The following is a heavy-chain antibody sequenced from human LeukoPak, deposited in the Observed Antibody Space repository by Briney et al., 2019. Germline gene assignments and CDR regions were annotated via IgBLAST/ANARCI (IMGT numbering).Heavy chain of an antibody. CDR2: IYTSGST. Sequence: SETLSLTCTVSGGSISSYYWSWIRQPAGKGLEWIGRIYTSGSTNYNPSLKSRVTMSVDTSKNQFSLKLSSVTAADTAVYYCARSWAPIAVYYYYMDVWGKGTTVTVSS. D-gene: IGHD2-21*01. J-gene: IGHJ6*03. V-gene: IGHV4-4*07. CDR1: GGSISSYY. CDR3: ARSWAPIAVYYYYMDV.